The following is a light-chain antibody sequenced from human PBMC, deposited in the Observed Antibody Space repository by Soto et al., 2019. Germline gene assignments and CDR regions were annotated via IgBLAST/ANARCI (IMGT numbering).Light chain of an antibody. CDR1: ESVSTSY. CDR3: QHYGTSAL. V-gene: IGKV3-20*01. CDR2: CAS. J-gene: IGKJ3*01. Sequence: EIVLTQSPGTLSLSPGERATLSCRASESVSTSYLAWYQQKPGQAPRLLIYCASGRATGIPDRFSVRASGTDFTLTISSLEPEDFAVYYCQHYGTSALFGPGIKVDIK.